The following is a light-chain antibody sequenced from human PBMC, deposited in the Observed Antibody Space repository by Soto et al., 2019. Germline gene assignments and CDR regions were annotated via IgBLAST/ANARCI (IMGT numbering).Light chain of an antibody. J-gene: IGLJ2*01. CDR2: DDN. CDR3: QSYDNNIHVI. CDR1: SGNIASNY. Sequence: NFMLTQPHSVSESPGKTVTISCTRSSGNIASNYVQWYRQRPGSAPITVIYDDNQRPSGVPVRFSGSIDRSSNSASLTISGLKTEDEADYFCQSYDNNIHVIFGGGTKVTVL. V-gene: IGLV6-57*04.